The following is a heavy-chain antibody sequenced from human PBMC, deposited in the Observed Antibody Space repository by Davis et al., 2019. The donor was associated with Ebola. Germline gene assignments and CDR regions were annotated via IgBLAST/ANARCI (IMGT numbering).Heavy chain of an antibody. D-gene: IGHD2-21*01. CDR3: AKRVARPDAFDI. Sequence: ASVKVSCKTSGYTFTSHDINWVRQATGQGLEWMGWMNPNSGNTGYAQKFQARVTMTRNTSISTAYMELSSLRSEDTAVYYCAKRVARPDAFDIWGQGTMVTVSS. J-gene: IGHJ3*02. CDR2: MNPNSGNT. CDR1: GYTFTSHD. V-gene: IGHV1-8*01.